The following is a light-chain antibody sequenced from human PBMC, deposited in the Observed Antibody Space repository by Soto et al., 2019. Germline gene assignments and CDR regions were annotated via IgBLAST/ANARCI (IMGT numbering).Light chain of an antibody. V-gene: IGLV2-14*01. CDR1: SSDVGGYNY. Sequence: QSALTQPASVSGSPGQSITISCTGTSSDVGGYNYVSWYQQHPGKAPKLMIYEVSNRPSGVSNRFSGSKSGTTAFLTISGLQAEDEADYYCSSYTSSSFYVFGTGTKVTVL. CDR3: SSYTSSSFYV. J-gene: IGLJ1*01. CDR2: EVS.